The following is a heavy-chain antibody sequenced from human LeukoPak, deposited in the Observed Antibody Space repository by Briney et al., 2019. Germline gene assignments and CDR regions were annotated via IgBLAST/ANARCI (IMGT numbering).Heavy chain of an antibody. J-gene: IGHJ3*02. D-gene: IGHD5-24*01. Sequence: ASVKVSCKASGGTFSSYAISWVRQAPGQGLEWMGGIIPIFGTANYAQKFQGRVTITTDESTSTAYMELSSLRSEDTVVYYCARYLVEMATIRADAFDIWGQGTMVTVSS. V-gene: IGHV1-69*05. CDR3: ARYLVEMATIRADAFDI. CDR1: GGTFSSYA. CDR2: IIPIFGTA.